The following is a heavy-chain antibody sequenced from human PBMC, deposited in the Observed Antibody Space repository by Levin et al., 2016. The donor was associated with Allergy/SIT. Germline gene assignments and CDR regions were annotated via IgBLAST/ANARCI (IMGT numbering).Heavy chain of an antibody. CDR3: ARDRRWLVKASYGMDV. CDR1: GFTFSSYG. CDR2: IWYDGSNK. Sequence: GESLKISCAASGFTFSSYGMHWVRQAPGKGLEWVAVIWYDGSNKYYADSVKGRFTISRDNSKNTLYLQMNSLRAEDTAVYYCARDRRWLVKASYGMDVWGQGTTVTVSS. J-gene: IGHJ6*02. V-gene: IGHV3-33*01. D-gene: IGHD6-19*01.